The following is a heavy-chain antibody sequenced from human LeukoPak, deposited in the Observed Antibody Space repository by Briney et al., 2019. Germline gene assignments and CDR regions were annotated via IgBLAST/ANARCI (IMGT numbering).Heavy chain of an antibody. D-gene: IGHD1-26*01. J-gene: IGHJ3*02. CDR1: GFTFSTYA. CDR3: AKGSGNYVDAFDI. Sequence: PGGSLRLSCAASGFTFSTYAMHWVRQAPGKGLEYVSAISSNGGSTYYANSVKGRFTISRDNSKNTLYLQMGSLRAEDMAVYYCAKGSGNYVDAFDIWGQGTMVTVSS. CDR2: ISSNGGST. V-gene: IGHV3-64*01.